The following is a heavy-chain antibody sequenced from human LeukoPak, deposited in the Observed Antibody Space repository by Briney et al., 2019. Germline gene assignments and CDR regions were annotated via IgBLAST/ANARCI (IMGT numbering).Heavy chain of an antibody. CDR1: GYTFTSYA. Sequence: GASVKVSCKASGYTFTSYAMNWVRQAPGQGLERMGWINPDSGGTNYAQKFQGRVTMTRDTSITTAYMEMSGLTPDDTAVYYCARDPGRPGHYWYFDLWGRGTLVTVSS. J-gene: IGHJ2*01. CDR2: INPDSGGT. V-gene: IGHV1-2*02. CDR3: ARDPGRPGHYWYFDL. D-gene: IGHD2-15*01.